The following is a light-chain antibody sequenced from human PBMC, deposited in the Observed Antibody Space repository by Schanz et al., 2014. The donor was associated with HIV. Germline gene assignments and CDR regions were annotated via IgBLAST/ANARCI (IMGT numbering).Light chain of an antibody. Sequence: QSALTQPASVSGSLGQSITISCTGTSGDVGRYDYLSWYQQHPGQAPKLLIYDVTYRPLGISNRFSGSKSGYTASLTISGLQADDEADYYCSSYTTSSTLAFGGGTKLTVL. CDR3: SSYTTSSTLA. J-gene: IGLJ2*01. CDR1: SGDVGRYDY. CDR2: DVT. V-gene: IGLV2-14*03.